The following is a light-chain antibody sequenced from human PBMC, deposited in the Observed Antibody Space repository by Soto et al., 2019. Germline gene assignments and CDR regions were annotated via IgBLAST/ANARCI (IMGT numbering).Light chain of an antibody. CDR3: QQRSNWPPSIT. Sequence: EIVWPQYPVTLSLSPGQGSALSCRASQSISNYLAWYQQKPGQAPRLLIYDASNRATGTPARFSGSGSGTDFTLTISSLEPEDFAVYYCQQRSNWPPSITFGQGGRLEIK. CDR1: QSISNY. CDR2: DAS. J-gene: IGKJ5*01. V-gene: IGKV3-11*01.